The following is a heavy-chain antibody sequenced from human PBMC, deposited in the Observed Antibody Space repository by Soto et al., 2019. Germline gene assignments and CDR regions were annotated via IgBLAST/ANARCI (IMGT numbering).Heavy chain of an antibody. V-gene: IGHV4-39*01. D-gene: IGHD6-13*01. CDR3: AIYIAAAFDY. Sequence: ASETLSLTCTVSGGSISSSSYYWGWIRQPPGKGLEWIGSIYYSGSTYYNPSLKSRVTISVDTSKNQFSLKLSSVTAADTAVYYCAIYIAAAFDYWGQGTLVTVSS. CDR1: GGSISSSSYY. CDR2: IYYSGST. J-gene: IGHJ4*02.